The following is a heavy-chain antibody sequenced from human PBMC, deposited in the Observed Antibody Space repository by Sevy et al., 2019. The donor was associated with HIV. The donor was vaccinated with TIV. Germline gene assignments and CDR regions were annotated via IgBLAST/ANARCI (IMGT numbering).Heavy chain of an antibody. V-gene: IGHV5-51*01. CDR1: GYSFTSYW. Sequence: GKSLKISCKGSGYSFTSYWIGWVRQMPGKGLEWMGIIYPGDSDTRYSPSFQGQVTISADKSISTAYLQWSSLKASDTAMYYCGGLRGYCSGGSCSGPRYFDYWGQGTLVTVSS. CDR3: GGLRGYCSGGSCSGPRYFDY. CDR2: IYPGDSDT. D-gene: IGHD2-15*01. J-gene: IGHJ4*02.